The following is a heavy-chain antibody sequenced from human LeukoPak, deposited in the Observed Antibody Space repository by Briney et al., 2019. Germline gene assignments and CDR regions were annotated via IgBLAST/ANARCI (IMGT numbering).Heavy chain of an antibody. J-gene: IGHJ6*03. Sequence: GGSLRLSCAASGSTFSSYAMHWVRQAPGKGLVWVSRINTDGSSTSYADSVKGRFTISRDNAKNTLYLQMNSLRAEDTAVYYCARASKALYYYYYYMDVWGKGTTVTVSS. D-gene: IGHD6-6*01. V-gene: IGHV3-74*01. CDR1: GSTFSSYA. CDR3: ARASKALYYYYYYMDV. CDR2: INTDGSST.